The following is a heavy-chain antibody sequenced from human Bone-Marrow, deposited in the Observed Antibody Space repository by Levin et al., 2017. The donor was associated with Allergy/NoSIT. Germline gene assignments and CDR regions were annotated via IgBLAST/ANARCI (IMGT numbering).Heavy chain of an antibody. CDR2: SYYSGST. D-gene: IGHD4-23*01. Sequence: ASETLSLTCTVSGASISDYYWSWIRQPPGKGLEWIGYSYYSGSTNYNPSLKSRVTISVDTSKNQFSLKPTSVTAADTAVYYCARHVYGDNSGFDYWGQGTLVTVSS. V-gene: IGHV4-59*08. J-gene: IGHJ4*02. CDR3: ARHVYGDNSGFDY. CDR1: GASISDYY.